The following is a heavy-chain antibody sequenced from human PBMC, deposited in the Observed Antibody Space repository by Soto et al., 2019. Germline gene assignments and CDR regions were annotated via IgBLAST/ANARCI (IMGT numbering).Heavy chain of an antibody. J-gene: IGHJ6*02. Sequence: SVKVSCKASGGTFSSYAISWVRQAPGQGLEWMGGIIPIFGTANYAQKFQGRVTITAVKSTSTAYMELSSLRSEDTAVYYCALESYYYILTGYLPYYCMDVWGQGTTVTVS. CDR1: GGTFSSYA. CDR3: ALESYYYILTGYLPYYCMDV. D-gene: IGHD3-9*01. V-gene: IGHV1-69*06. CDR2: IIPIFGTA.